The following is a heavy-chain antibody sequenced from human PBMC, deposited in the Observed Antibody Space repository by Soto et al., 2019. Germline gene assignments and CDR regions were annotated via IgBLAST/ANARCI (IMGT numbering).Heavy chain of an antibody. V-gene: IGHV4-39*01. Sequence: QLLLQESGPGLVKPSETLSLTCTFSGASISSPSYYWCWVRLSPGKGLEWLGSIYYSGTTHYQPSLKSRIPLSVDTSHMQFSLNVASVTAAGTAVYYCVSQPISPRSGDDWGQGALVTASS. CDR1: GASISSPSYY. D-gene: IGHD3-10*01. J-gene: IGHJ4*02. CDR2: IYYSGTT. CDR3: VSQPISPRSGDD.